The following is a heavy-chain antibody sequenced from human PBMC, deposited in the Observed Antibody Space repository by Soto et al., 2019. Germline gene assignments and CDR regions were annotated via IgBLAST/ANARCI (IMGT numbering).Heavy chain of an antibody. CDR1: GGSISSGGYS. Sequence: SETLSLTCTVSGGSISSGGYSWSWIRQSPEKGLEWIGCIYPTGTTYYHPSLKSRVTISVDTSRNQFSLNLTSVTAAXTAVXYCARAPPGPSPRMVLWGXXXXVTVSS. J-gene: IGHJ6*02. CDR3: ARAPPGPSPRMVL. V-gene: IGHV4-30-2*06. CDR2: IYPTGTT.